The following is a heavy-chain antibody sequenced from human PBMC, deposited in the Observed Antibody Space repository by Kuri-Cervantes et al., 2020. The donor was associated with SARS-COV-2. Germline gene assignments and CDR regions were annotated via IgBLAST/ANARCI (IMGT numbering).Heavy chain of an antibody. CDR3: AREDRYGGNLNWFDP. D-gene: IGHD1-26*01. V-gene: IGHV3-53*01. CDR1: GFTVSSNY. Sequence: GESLKISCAASGFTVSSNYMSWVRQAPGKGLEWVSVIYSGGSTYYADFVQGRFTISRDNSKNTLYLQMNSLRVEDTAVYYCAREDRYGGNLNWFDPWGQGALVTVSS. CDR2: IYSGGST. J-gene: IGHJ5*02.